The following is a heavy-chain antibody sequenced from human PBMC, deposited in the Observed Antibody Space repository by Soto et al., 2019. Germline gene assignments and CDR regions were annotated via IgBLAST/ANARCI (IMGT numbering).Heavy chain of an antibody. J-gene: IGHJ4*02. CDR3: ARVAIVATIPDSRYSFDY. V-gene: IGHV4-30-4*01. Sequence: QVQLQESGPGLVKPSQTLSLTCTVSGGSISSGDYYWSWIRQPPGKGLEWLGYIYYRGSTYYTPSLRSRVTISVDTSKNQFSLKLSSVTAADTAVYYCARVAIVATIPDSRYSFDYWGQGTLVTVSS. CDR2: IYYRGST. D-gene: IGHD5-12*01. CDR1: GGSISSGDYY.